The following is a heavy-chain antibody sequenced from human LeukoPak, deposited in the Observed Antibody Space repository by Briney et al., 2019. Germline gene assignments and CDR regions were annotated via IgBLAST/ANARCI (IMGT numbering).Heavy chain of an antibody. CDR1: GFTFSSYA. CDR2: ISGSGGST. V-gene: IGHV3-23*01. Sequence: GRSLRLSCAASGFTFSSYAMSWVRQAPGKGLEWVSAISGSGGSTYYADSVKGRFTISRDNSKNALYLQMNSLRAEDTAVYYCAKDPVSPSGGRPFDYWGQGTLVTVSS. CDR3: AKDPVSPSGGRPFDY. J-gene: IGHJ4*02. D-gene: IGHD1-26*01.